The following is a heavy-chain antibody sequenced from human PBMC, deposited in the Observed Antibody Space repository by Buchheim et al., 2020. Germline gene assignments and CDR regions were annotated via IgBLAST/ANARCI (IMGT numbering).Heavy chain of an antibody. V-gene: IGHV3-48*03. D-gene: IGHD6-13*01. CDR1: GFTFSSYE. J-gene: IGHJ4*02. CDR3: ARDLGAAGQHFDY. CDR2: ITSSGDIG. Sequence: EVQLVESGGGLVQPGGSLRLSCAASGFTFSSYEMNWVRQAPGKGLEWVSYITSSGDIGYYADSVKGRFTISRDNAKNSLYLPMNSLRAEDTAVYYCARDLGAAGQHFDYWGQGTL.